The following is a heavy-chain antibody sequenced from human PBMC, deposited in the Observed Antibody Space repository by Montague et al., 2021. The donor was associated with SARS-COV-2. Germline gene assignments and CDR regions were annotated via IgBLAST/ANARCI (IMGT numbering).Heavy chain of an antibody. J-gene: IGHJ4*02. V-gene: IGHV4-39*01. CDR1: GASRSTKNYY. Sequence: SETLSLTCTFSGASRSTKNYYWGWIRQPPGKGLEWIGSISYSATSYSNPSLKSRVTMSVDTSRNQLSLNLSSVTVADAAVYYCARLGITLGGVIVIRYYFDFWGQGTLVTVSS. D-gene: IGHD3-16*02. CDR2: ISYSATS. CDR3: ARLGITLGGVIVIRYYFDF.